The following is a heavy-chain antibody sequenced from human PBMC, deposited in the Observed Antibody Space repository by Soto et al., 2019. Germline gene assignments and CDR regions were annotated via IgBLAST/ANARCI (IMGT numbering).Heavy chain of an antibody. CDR2: IYPGDSDT. J-gene: IGHJ6*02. D-gene: IGHD6-6*01. CDR3: ARRSSGAYYYYGMDV. Sequence: PGESLKISCKGSGYSFTSYWIGWVRQMPGKGLEWMGIIYPGDSDTRYSPSFQGQVTISADKSISTAYLQWSSLKASDTAMYYCARRSSGAYYYYGMDVWAQGTTVPVSS. V-gene: IGHV5-51*01. CDR1: GYSFTSYW.